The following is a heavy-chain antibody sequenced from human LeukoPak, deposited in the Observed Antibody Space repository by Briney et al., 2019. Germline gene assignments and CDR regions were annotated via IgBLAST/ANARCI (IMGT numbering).Heavy chain of an antibody. V-gene: IGHV3-48*03. J-gene: IGHJ4*02. CDR2: ISSSGSTI. CDR3: ARQLRYFDWLLGGFDY. Sequence: GGSLRLSCAASGFTFSSYEMNWVRQAPGKGLEWVSYISSSGSTIYYADSVKGRFTISRDNAKNSLYLQMNSLRAEGTAVYYCARQLRYFDWLLGGFDYWGQGTLVTVSS. D-gene: IGHD3-9*01. CDR1: GFTFSSYE.